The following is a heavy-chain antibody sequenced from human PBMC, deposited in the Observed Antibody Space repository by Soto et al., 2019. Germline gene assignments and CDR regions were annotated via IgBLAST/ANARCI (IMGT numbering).Heavy chain of an antibody. CDR2: IYHRGST. CDR3: ARGYDSSGWYGGMAAFDI. CDR1: SGSISSSNW. D-gene: IGHD6-19*01. Sequence: QVQLQESGPGLVKPSGTLSLTCAVSSGSISSSNWWSWVRQPPGKGLEWIGEIYHRGSTNYNPSLKSRVTISVDKSKNQFSLKLSSVTAADTAVYYCARGYDSSGWYGGMAAFDIWGQGTMVTVSS. J-gene: IGHJ3*02. V-gene: IGHV4-4*02.